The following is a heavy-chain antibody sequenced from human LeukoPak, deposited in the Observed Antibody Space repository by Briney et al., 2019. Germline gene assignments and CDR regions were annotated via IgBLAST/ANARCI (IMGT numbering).Heavy chain of an antibody. J-gene: IGHJ4*02. CDR1: GFTFSSYT. V-gene: IGHV3-23*01. CDR3: AKRGAEVGATVAPGDY. CDR2: ISGSGDTT. Sequence: GGSLRLSCAASGFTFSSYTMTWVRQAPGEGLEWVSGISGSGDTTYYADSVKGRFSISRDKSKNTLYLQLNSLRAEDTAVYYCAKRGAEVGATVAPGDYWGQGTLVTVSS. D-gene: IGHD1-26*01.